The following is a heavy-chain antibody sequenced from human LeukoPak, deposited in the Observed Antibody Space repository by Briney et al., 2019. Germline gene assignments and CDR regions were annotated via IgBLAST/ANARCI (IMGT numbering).Heavy chain of an antibody. CDR1: GFTFSSYT. Sequence: GGSLRLSCAASGFTFSSYTMNWVRQAPGKGLEWVSAITGSGDSTHYADSVKGRFTISRDNSKNTLCLQMNSLRAEDTAVYYCAKGYYYDSSGPYNWFDPWGQGTLVTVSS. CDR3: AKGYYYDSSGPYNWFDP. D-gene: IGHD3-22*01. J-gene: IGHJ5*02. CDR2: ITGSGDST. V-gene: IGHV3-23*01.